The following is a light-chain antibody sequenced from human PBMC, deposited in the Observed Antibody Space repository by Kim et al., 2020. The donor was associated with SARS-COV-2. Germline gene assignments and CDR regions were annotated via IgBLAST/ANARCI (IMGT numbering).Light chain of an antibody. CDR1: SGSIASTY. CDR3: QSYAGTSVV. CDR2: EDN. Sequence: GKTVTITGTGSSGSIASTYVQWYQQRPGSVPTIVIYEDNQRPSGGPDRFSGSLDSSSNSAFLTISGLKTEDEADYYCQSYAGTSVVFGGGTQLTVL. V-gene: IGLV6-57*02. J-gene: IGLJ2*01.